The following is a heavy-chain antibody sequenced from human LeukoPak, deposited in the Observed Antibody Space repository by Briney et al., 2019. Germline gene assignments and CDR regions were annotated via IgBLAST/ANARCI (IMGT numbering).Heavy chain of an antibody. CDR2: IYSGGST. CDR1: GFTVSSNY. Sequence: GGSLRLSCAASGFTVSSNYMSWVRQAPGKGLEWVSVIYSGGSTYYADSVKGRFTISRENAKNSLYLQMNSLRAEDTAVYYCAPGGDYTFFDYWGQGTLVTVSS. J-gene: IGHJ4*02. CDR3: APGGDYTFFDY. V-gene: IGHV3-66*02. D-gene: IGHD4-17*01.